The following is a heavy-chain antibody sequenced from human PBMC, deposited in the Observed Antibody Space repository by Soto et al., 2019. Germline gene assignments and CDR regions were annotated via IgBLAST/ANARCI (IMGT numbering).Heavy chain of an antibody. J-gene: IGHJ5*02. D-gene: IGHD6-19*01. CDR1: GFTFSSYA. V-gene: IGHV3-23*01. CDR2: ISGSGGST. CDR3: VGASGWYYWFDP. Sequence: EVQLLESGGGLVQPGGSLRLSCTASGFTFSSYAMSWVRQAPGKGLEWVSAISGSGGSTYYADSVKGRFTISRDNSKITLYLQTNSLSAEDTAVYYWVGASGWYYWFDPWGQGILVTVSS.